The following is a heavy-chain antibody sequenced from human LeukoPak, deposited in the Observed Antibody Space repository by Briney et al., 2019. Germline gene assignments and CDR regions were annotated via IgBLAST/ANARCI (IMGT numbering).Heavy chain of an antibody. D-gene: IGHD3-10*01. Sequence: GASVKVSCKASGYTFTSYYMHWVRQAPGQGLEWMGGIIPIFGTANYAQKFQGRVTITADKSTSTAYMELSSLRSEDTAVYYCARGYGSGPSGYYYYYYMDVWGKGTTVTVSS. V-gene: IGHV1-69*06. CDR2: IIPIFGTA. CDR1: GYTFTSYY. CDR3: ARGYGSGPSGYYYYYYMDV. J-gene: IGHJ6*03.